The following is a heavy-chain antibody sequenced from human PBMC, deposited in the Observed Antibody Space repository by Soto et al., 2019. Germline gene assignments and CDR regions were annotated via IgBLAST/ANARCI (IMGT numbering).Heavy chain of an antibody. CDR2: ISHDGGAT. CDR3: AKDWGSSGWYNWFDP. D-gene: IGHD6-13*01. V-gene: IGHV3-30*18. J-gene: IGHJ5*02. Sequence: QVLLVESGGGVVQSGRSLRLSCAASGFTFSTSGMHWIRQAPGKGLEWVAMISHDGGATYYVDSVKGRFTISRDTDKNTLHLQMDSLSPEDTATYYCAKDWGSSGWYNWFDPWGHGTLVTVSS. CDR1: GFTFSTSG.